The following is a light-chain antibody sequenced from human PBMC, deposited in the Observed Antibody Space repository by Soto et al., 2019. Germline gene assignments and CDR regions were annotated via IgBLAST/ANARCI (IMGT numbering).Light chain of an antibody. Sequence: QSVLTQPASVSGSPGQSISISCTGTGNDVGGYTFVSWYQQHPDKVPKLVIFDVNRRPSGVSDRFSGSKSVNAASLTISGLQAEDEADYYCCSYTATTTYVSGTGTKVTVL. J-gene: IGLJ1*01. V-gene: IGLV2-14*03. CDR2: DVN. CDR1: GNDVGGYTF. CDR3: CSYTATTTYV.